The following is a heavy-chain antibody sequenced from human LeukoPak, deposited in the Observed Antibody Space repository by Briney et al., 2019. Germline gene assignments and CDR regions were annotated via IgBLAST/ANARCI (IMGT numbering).Heavy chain of an antibody. CDR1: GGTFSSYA. CDR2: IIPILGIA. Sequence: ASVKVSRKASGGTFSSYAISWVRQAPGQGLEWMGRIIPILGIANYAQKFQGRVTITADKSTSTAYMELSSLRSEDTAVYYCASETLTTVTTGAFDIWGQGTMVTVSS. J-gene: IGHJ3*02. V-gene: IGHV1-69*04. CDR3: ASETLTTVTTGAFDI. D-gene: IGHD4-17*01.